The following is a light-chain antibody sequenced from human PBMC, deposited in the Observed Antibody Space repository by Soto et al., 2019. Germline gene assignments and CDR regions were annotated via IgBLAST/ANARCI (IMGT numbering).Light chain of an antibody. CDR1: QSLVHSNGGTF. J-gene: IGKJ2*01. CDR3: LQASHWPYT. Sequence: DVVMTQSPLSLPVTLGQPASISCRSSQSLVHSNGGTFLNWFHQRPGQSPRRLIYKVSNRDSGVPDRLSGSASGNDFKLKISRVEAEDVGVYYSLQASHWPYTFGQGTKLEIK. CDR2: KVS. V-gene: IGKV2-30*02.